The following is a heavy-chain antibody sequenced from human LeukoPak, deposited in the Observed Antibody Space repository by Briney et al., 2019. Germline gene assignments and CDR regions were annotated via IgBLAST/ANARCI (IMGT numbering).Heavy chain of an antibody. CDR2: IYPDDSDI. D-gene: IGHD5-24*01. Sequence: GESLKISCKGSGYSFTSYWIAWVRQMPGNGLEWMGIIYPDDSDIRYSPSFQGQVTFSADKSISTAYLQWSSLKASDSAIYYCARRGIRDGYNYADSWGQGTLVTVSS. V-gene: IGHV5-51*01. CDR1: GYSFTSYW. J-gene: IGHJ4*02. CDR3: ARRGIRDGYNYADS.